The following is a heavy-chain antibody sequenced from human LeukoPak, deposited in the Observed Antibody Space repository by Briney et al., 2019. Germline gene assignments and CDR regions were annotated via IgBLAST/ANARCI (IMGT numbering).Heavy chain of an antibody. V-gene: IGHV3-30*04. D-gene: IGHD4/OR15-4a*01. CDR3: AGELSV. Sequence: GGSLRLSCAASGSTFSSYAMHWVRQAPGKGLEWVAVISYDGSNKYYADSVKGRFTISRDNSKNTLYLQMNSLRAEDTAVYYCAGELSVWGQGTLVTVSS. J-gene: IGHJ4*02. CDR1: GSTFSSYA. CDR2: ISYDGSNK.